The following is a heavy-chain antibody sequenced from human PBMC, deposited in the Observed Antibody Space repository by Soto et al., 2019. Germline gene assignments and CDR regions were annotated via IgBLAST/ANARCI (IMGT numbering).Heavy chain of an antibody. J-gene: IGHJ4*02. CDR1: GFTFSSYA. Sequence: QVQLVESGGGVVQPGRSLRLSCAASGFTFSSYAMHWVRQAPGKGLEWVAVIWYDGSNKYYADSVKGRFIISRDNSKNTLYLQMNSLRADDTAVYYCARDKLLGSTVGYYFDYWGQGTLVTVSS. V-gene: IGHV3-33*01. D-gene: IGHD2-21*01. CDR2: IWYDGSNK. CDR3: ARDKLLGSTVGYYFDY.